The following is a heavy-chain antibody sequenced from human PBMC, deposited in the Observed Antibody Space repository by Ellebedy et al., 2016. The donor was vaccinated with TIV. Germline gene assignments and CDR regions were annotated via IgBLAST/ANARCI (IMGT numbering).Heavy chain of an antibody. V-gene: IGHV4-34*01. D-gene: IGHD2-21*02. Sequence: MPGGSLRLSCAVYGWSLSGYYWSWIRQPPGKGLEWMGEINHSGSTNYNSSLKSRVTISLDTSKNQLSLKLSSVTAADTAVYYCSRGVTDQNWGQGILVTVSS. CDR2: INHSGST. CDR3: SRGVTDQN. J-gene: IGHJ4*02. CDR1: GWSLSGYY.